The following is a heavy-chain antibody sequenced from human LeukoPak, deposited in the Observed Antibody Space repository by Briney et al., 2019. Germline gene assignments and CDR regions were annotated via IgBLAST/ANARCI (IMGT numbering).Heavy chain of an antibody. V-gene: IGHV3-33*01. CDR2: IWYDGSNK. CDR1: GFTFSSYG. Sequence: GGSLRLSCAASGFTFSSYGMHWVRQAPGKGLEWVAVIWYDGSNKYYADSVKGRFTISRDNSKNTLYLQMNSLRAEDTAVYYCARDNMDSSGWYELLDPEPPKNWGQGTLVTVSS. CDR3: ARDNMDSSGWYELLDPEPPKN. J-gene: IGHJ4*02. D-gene: IGHD6-19*01.